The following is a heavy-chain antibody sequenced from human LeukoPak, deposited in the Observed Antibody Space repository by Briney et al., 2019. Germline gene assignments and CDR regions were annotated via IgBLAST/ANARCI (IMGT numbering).Heavy chain of an antibody. Sequence: GGSLRLSCAASGFTFRNYVIHWVRQAPGKGLEWVAVTSSDLNVKLYADSVKGRFTISRDNSRSTLHLQMNSLGPEDTATYYCAREGYYGSGSPPSLYFDYWGQGTLVTVSS. CDR1: GFTFRNYV. CDR2: TSSDLNVK. V-gene: IGHV3-30-3*01. CDR3: AREGYYGSGSPPSLYFDY. J-gene: IGHJ4*02. D-gene: IGHD3-10*01.